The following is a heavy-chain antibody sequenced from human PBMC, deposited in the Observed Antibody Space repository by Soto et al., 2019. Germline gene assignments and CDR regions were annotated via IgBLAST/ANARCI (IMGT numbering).Heavy chain of an antibody. Sequence: QVQLQESGPGLVKPSETLSLTCTVSGGSISSYYWSWIRQPPGKGLEWIGYIYYSGSTNYNPSLKSRVTISVATSKNQFSLKLSSVTAADTAVYYCARQTTVTYDAFDIWGQGTMVTVSS. J-gene: IGHJ3*02. CDR1: GGSISSYY. D-gene: IGHD4-17*01. CDR2: IYYSGST. CDR3: ARQTTVTYDAFDI. V-gene: IGHV4-59*01.